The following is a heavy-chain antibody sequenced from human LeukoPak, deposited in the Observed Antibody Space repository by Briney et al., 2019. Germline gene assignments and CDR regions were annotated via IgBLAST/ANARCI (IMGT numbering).Heavy chain of an antibody. Sequence: ASVKVSCKASGYTFTGYYMHWVRQAPGQGLEWMGWINPNSGGTNYAQKFQGRLTMTRDTSTSTVYMELSSLRSEDTAVYYCASTGEGFDYWGQGTLVTVSS. D-gene: IGHD1-26*01. J-gene: IGHJ4*02. CDR1: GYTFTGYY. CDR2: INPNSGGT. CDR3: ASTGEGFDY. V-gene: IGHV1-2*02.